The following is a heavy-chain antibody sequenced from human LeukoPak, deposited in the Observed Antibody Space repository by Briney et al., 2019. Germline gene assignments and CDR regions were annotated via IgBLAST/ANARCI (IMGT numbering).Heavy chain of an antibody. CDR2: IYYSGST. V-gene: IGHV4-59*01. D-gene: IGHD5-12*01. CDR3: AREVADIVATIPYNWFDP. J-gene: IGHJ5*02. CDR1: GGSISSYY. Sequence: PSKTLSLTCTVSGGSISSYYWSWIRQPPGKGLEWIGYIYYSGSTNYNPSLKSRVTISVDTSKNQFSLKLSSVTAADTAVYYCAREVADIVATIPYNWFDPWGQGTLVTVSS.